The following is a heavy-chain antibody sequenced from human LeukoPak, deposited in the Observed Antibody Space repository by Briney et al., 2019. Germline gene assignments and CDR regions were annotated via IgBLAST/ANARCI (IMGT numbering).Heavy chain of an antibody. V-gene: IGHV3-64D*08. CDR3: VRIMYSSGWDWFDP. CDR1: GFTFSSYA. J-gene: IGHJ5*02. D-gene: IGHD6-19*01. Sequence: GGSLRLSCSASGFTFSSYATHWVRQAPGKGLEYVSTISSSGGSTYYADSVKGRFTISRDNSKYTLYLQMSSLRAEDTAVYYCVRIMYSSGWDWFDPWGQGNLVTVSS. CDR2: ISSSGGST.